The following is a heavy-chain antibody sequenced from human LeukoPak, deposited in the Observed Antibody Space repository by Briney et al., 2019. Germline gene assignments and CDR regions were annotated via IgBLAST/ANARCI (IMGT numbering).Heavy chain of an antibody. CDR2: IDTTTGNP. CDR3: VRGTPTPGMDY. Sequence: ASVKVSCKASGYPFSAHFLNWVRQAPGQGLEWMGNIDTTTGNPRYAQDFTGRFVFSLDTSVSTAYLQITSLKADDTAAYYCVRGTPTPGMDYWGQGTQVTVSS. J-gene: IGHJ4*02. D-gene: IGHD3-10*01. CDR1: GYPFSAHF. V-gene: IGHV7-4-1*02.